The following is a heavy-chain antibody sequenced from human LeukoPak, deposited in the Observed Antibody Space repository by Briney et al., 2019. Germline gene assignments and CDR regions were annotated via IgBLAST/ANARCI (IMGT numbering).Heavy chain of an antibody. J-gene: IGHJ5*01. CDR3: TRDPRHFDS. Sequence: GGSLRLSCAASGFTFSSYEMNWVRQAPGKGLEWVSYISSSGSTIYYADSVKGRFTISRDNAKNSLYPQMSSLRVEDTAVYYCTRDPRHFDSCGQGTLVTVSS. D-gene: IGHD6-6*01. V-gene: IGHV3-48*03. CDR1: GFTFSSYE. CDR2: ISSSGSTI.